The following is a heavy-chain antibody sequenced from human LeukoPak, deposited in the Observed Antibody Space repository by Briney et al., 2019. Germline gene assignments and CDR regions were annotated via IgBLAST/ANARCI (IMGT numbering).Heavy chain of an antibody. Sequence: PGGSLRLSCAASGFTVSSNYMSWVRQAPGKGLEWVSVIYSGGSTHYADSVKGRFTISRDNSKNTVYLQMNSLTAEDTAVYYCTRDVSSSGWYDYWGQGTLVTVSS. V-gene: IGHV3-53*01. J-gene: IGHJ4*02. CDR2: IYSGGST. D-gene: IGHD6-19*01. CDR1: GFTVSSNY. CDR3: TRDVSSSGWYDY.